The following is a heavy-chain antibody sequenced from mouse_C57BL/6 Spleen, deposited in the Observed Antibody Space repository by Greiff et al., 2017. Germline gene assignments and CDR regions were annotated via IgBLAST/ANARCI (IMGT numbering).Heavy chain of an antibody. V-gene: IGHV1-22*01. J-gene: IGHJ4*01. CDR1: GYTFTDYN. Sequence: EVKLVESGPELVKPGASVKMSCKASGYTFTDYNMHWVKQSHGKSLEWIGYINPNNGGTSYNQKFKGKATLTVNKSSSTAYMELRSLTSEDSAVYYCARSFYAMDYWGQGTSVTVSS. CDR2: INPNNGGT. CDR3: ARSFYAMDY.